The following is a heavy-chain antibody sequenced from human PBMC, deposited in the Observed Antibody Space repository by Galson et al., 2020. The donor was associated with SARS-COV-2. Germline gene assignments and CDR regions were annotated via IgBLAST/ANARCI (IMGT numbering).Heavy chain of an antibody. Sequence: GGSLRLSCAASGFTFSSYSMNWVRQAPGKGLEWVSYIAGSGAYKYYADSMKGRFTISRDNAKNSVYLQLNSLRDEDTAVYYCVRDKGSGFQMHWYFDLWGRGTLVSVSS. V-gene: IGHV3-21*05. D-gene: IGHD3-22*01. CDR1: GFTFSSYS. J-gene: IGHJ2*01. CDR2: IAGSGAYK. CDR3: VRDKGSGFQMHWYFDL.